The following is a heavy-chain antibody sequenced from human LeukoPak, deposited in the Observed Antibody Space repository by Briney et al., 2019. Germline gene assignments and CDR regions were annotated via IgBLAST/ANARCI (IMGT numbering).Heavy chain of an antibody. CDR1: GFTFSSYA. CDR2: ISGSGGST. Sequence: GGSLRLSCAASGFTFSSYAMSWVRQAPGKGLEWVSAISGSGGSTYYADSVKGRFTISRDNSKNTLYLQMNSLRAEDTAVYYCANRIAVAGTVYWGQGTLITVSS. D-gene: IGHD6-19*01. CDR3: ANRIAVAGTVY. J-gene: IGHJ4*02. V-gene: IGHV3-23*01.